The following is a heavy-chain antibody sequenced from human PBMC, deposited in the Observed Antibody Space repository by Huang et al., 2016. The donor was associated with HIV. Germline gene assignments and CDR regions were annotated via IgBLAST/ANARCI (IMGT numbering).Heavy chain of an antibody. CDR3: ARDSYYYDSSGYFGY. CDR2: INPNSGGT. V-gene: IGHV1-2*02. CDR1: EYTFTGDS. Sequence: QVQLVQSGAEVKKPGASVKVSCKASEYTFTGDSMHWVRQAPGQGLGWRGGINPNSGGTHNAQKFQGRVTMTRDTSISTAYMELSRLRSDDTAVYYCARDSYYYDSSGYFGYWGQGTLVTVSS. J-gene: IGHJ4*02. D-gene: IGHD3-22*01.